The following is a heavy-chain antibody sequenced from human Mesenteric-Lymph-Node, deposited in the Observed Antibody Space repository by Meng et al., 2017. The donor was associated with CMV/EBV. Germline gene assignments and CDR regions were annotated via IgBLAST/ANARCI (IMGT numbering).Heavy chain of an antibody. CDR1: GFTFDDYG. J-gene: IGHJ4*02. D-gene: IGHD1-26*01. V-gene: IGHV3-20*04. CDR3: ARVGGSYYSTPHHFDY. CDR2: INWNGGST. Sequence: GESLKISCAASGFTFDDYGMSWVRQAPGKGLEWVSGINWNGGSTGYADSVKGRFTISRDNAKNSLYLQMNSLRAEDTALYYCARVGGSYYSTPHHFDYWGQGTLVTVSS.